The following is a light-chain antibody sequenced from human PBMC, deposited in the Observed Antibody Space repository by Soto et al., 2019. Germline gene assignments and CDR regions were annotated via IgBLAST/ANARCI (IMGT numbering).Light chain of an antibody. CDR3: FSYTSSGTFL. CDR1: SSDVGGYNY. J-gene: IGLJ7*01. CDR2: DVN. Sequence: QSALTQPASVSGSPGQSITISCTGTSSDVGGYNYVSWYQQHPGKAPKLIIFDVNNRPSGISNRFSGSKAGNTASLTISGLQAEYEADYYCFSYTSSGTFLFGGGTQLTVL. V-gene: IGLV2-14*03.